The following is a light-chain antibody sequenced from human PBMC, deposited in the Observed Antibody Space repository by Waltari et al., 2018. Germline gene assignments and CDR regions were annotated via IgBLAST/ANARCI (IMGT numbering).Light chain of an antibody. CDR3: SSWDDSLNGPA. J-gene: IGLJ3*02. V-gene: IGLV1-44*01. CDR1: RSNIGNNS. CDR2: NTN. Sequence: QSVLTQPPSASGTPGQRVTISCSGSRSNIGNNSVNWYQQLPRTAPKLLMYNTNQRPSGVPDRFSGSRSGTLASLAISGLQSEDEGDYYCSSWDDSLNGPAFGGGTKVTVL.